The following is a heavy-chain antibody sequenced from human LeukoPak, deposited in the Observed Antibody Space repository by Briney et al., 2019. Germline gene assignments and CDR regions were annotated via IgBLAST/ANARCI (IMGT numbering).Heavy chain of an antibody. CDR2: ISSSSSYI. V-gene: IGHV3-21*01. J-gene: IGHJ4*02. Sequence: GGSLRLSCAASGFTLSSYSLNWVRQAPGKGLEWVSSISSSSSYIFYADSVKGRFTISRDNAKNSLYLQMSSLRAEDTAVYYCARVVTPSYYYDSSGYYVDYWGQGTLVTVSS. CDR3: ARVVTPSYYYDSSGYYVDY. CDR1: GFTLSSYS. D-gene: IGHD3-22*01.